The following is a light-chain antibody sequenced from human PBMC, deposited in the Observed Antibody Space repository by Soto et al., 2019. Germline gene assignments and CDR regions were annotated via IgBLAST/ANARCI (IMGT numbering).Light chain of an antibody. V-gene: IGLV2-14*01. CDR3: SSYTTTTTRI. Sequence: QSALTQPASVSGSPGQSITISCTGTSSDIGGYTFVSWYQQHPDKAPQLMTYEVDNRPSGVSDRLSGSKSGNTASLTISGLQAEDEADYYCSSYTTTTTRIFGGGTKLTVL. J-gene: IGLJ2*01. CDR1: SSDIGGYTF. CDR2: EVD.